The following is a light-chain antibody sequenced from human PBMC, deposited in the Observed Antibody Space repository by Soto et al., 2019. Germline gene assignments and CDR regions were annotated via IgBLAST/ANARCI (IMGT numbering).Light chain of an antibody. J-gene: IGLJ1*01. Sequence: ELTQPPSVSVSPGQTASITCSGDKLGDKYACWYQQKPGQSPVLVIYQDSKRPSGIPERFSGSNSGNTATLTISGTQAMDEADYYCQAWDSSTAHYVFGTGTKV. CDR2: QDS. CDR1: KLGDKY. V-gene: IGLV3-1*01. CDR3: QAWDSSTAHYV.